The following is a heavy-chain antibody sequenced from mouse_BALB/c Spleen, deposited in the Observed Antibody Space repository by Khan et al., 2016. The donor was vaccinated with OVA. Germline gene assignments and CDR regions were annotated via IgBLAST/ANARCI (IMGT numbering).Heavy chain of an antibody. D-gene: IGHD2-2*01. CDR1: GFTFSSFA. V-gene: IGHV5-9-3*01. CDR2: ISTGGHYT. CDR3: TRSLVDYYAMDY. Sequence: ELVESGGGVVKPGGSLKLSCSASGFTFSSFAMSWVRQTPERRLEWVATISTGGHYTFYPDSAKGRFTISRDNARNTLYLQMSSLRSEDTAMYYCTRSLVDYYAMDYWGQGTSVTVSS. J-gene: IGHJ4*01.